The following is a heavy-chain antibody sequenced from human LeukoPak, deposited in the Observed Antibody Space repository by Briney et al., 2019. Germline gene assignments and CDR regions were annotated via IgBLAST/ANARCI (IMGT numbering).Heavy chain of an antibody. CDR3: ARSGGKEVAGTDIDY. D-gene: IGHD6-19*01. CDR1: GGTFSSYA. CDR2: IIPIFGTA. V-gene: IGHV1-69*05. J-gene: IGHJ4*02. Sequence: ASVKVSCKASGGTFSSYAISWVRQAPGKGIEWMGGIIPIFGTANYAQKFQGRVTITTDESTSTAYMELSSLRSEDTAVYYCARSGGKEVAGTDIDYWGQGTLVTVSS.